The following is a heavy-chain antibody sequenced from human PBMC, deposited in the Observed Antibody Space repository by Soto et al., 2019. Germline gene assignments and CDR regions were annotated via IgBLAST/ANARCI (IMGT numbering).Heavy chain of an antibody. CDR2: ISSSSSYI. CDR1: GFTFSSYS. V-gene: IGHV3-21*01. J-gene: IGHJ4*02. Sequence: PGGSLRLSCASSGFTFSSYSMNWVRQAPGKGLEWVSSISSSSSYIYYADSVKGRFTISRDNAKNALYLQMNSLRAEDTAVYYCARALTYYYGSGSSIGFDYWGQGTLVTVSS. CDR3: ARALTYYYGSGSSIGFDY. D-gene: IGHD3-10*01.